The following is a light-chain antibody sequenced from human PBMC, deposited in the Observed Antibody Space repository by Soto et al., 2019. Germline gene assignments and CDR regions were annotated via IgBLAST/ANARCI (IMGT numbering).Light chain of an antibody. V-gene: IGKV1-39*01. CDR2: AAY. Sequence: DIQMTQSPSSLSASVGDRVTITCRASQRISTHLNWYQQKPGKAPNLLIYAAYNLQSGVPSRVSGSGSGTDFTLTISSLQPEDFATYYCQQSYSTPRTFGQAPKVEIK. CDR1: QRISTH. J-gene: IGKJ1*01. CDR3: QQSYSTPRT.